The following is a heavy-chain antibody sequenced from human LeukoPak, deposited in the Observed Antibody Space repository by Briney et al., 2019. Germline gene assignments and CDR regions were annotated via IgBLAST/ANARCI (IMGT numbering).Heavy chain of an antibody. V-gene: IGHV3-23*01. CDR3: AKDPPSVVANAFHI. D-gene: IGHD5-12*01. CDR1: GFTFSSSV. CDR2: ISGSGGTT. Sequence: GGSLRLSCAASGFTFSSSVMTWVRQAPGKGLEWVSTISGSGGTTYYAGSVKGRFTISRDNSKNTLYLEMDSLRADDTAVYSCAKDPPSVVANAFHIWGQGTMVTVSS. J-gene: IGHJ3*02.